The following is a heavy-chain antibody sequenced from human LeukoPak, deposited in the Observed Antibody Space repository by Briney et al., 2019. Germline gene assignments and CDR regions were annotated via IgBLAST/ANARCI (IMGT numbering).Heavy chain of an antibody. CDR3: ASGEYGPLDY. CDR2: IIPIFGTA. J-gene: IGHJ4*02. CDR1: GGTFSSYA. V-gene: IGHV1-69*05. D-gene: IGHD3-10*01. Sequence: GASVKVSCKASGGTFSSYAISWVRQAPGQGLGWMGGIIPIFGTANYAQKFQGRVTITTDESTSTAYMELSSLRSEDTAVYYCASGEYGPLDYWGQGTLVTVSS.